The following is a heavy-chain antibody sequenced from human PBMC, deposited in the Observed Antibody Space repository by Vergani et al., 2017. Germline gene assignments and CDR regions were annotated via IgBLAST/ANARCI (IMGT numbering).Heavy chain of an antibody. CDR3: ARATYSKSGFAGSRYYMDV. V-gene: IGHV1-2*02. CDR2: INPNSGGT. J-gene: IGHJ6*03. Sequence: QVQLVQSGAEVKKPGASVKVSCKASGYTFTGYYMHWVRQAPGQGLEWMGWINPNSGGTNYARKFQGRVTMTRDTSISTAYMELSRLRSDDTAVYYCARATYSKSGFAGSRYYMDVWGKGTTVTVSS. CDR1: GYTFTGYY. D-gene: IGHD4-11*01.